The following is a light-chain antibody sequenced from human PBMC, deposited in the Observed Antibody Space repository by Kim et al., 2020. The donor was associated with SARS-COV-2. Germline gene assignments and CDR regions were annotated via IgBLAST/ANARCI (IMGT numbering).Light chain of an antibody. CDR3: ATWDSSLSGVV. CDR2: DTN. CDR1: NSNIGNHF. J-gene: IGLJ2*01. Sequence: QSVLTQPPSVSAAPGQTVTISCSGNNSNIGNHFVSWYQYLPGTVPKLVIYDTNKRPSGIPDRFSGYRSGTSAILDITGLQTGDEADYYCATWDSSLSGVVFGGGTKVTVL. V-gene: IGLV1-51*01.